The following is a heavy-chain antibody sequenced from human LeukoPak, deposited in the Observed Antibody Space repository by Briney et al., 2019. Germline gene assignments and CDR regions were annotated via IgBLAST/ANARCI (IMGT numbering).Heavy chain of an antibody. CDR3: ARGRYYYDSSGYYWEVFDY. D-gene: IGHD3-22*01. CDR1: GGSISSYY. Sequence: SETLSLTCTVSGGSISSYYWSWIRQPAGKGLEWIGRIYTSGSTNYNPSLKSRVTMSVDTSKNQFSLKLSSVTAADTAVYYCARGRYYYDSSGYYWEVFDYWGQGTLVTVSS. CDR2: IYTSGST. J-gene: IGHJ4*02. V-gene: IGHV4-4*07.